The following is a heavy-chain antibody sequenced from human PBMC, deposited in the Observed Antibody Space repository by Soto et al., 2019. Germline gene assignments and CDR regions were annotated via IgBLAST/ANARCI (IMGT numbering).Heavy chain of an antibody. D-gene: IGHD4-17*01. Sequence: EVQLLESGGGLVQPGGSLRLSCGASGFTFSSYAMSWVRQAPGKGLEWVSAISGGGGSTYYADSVKGRFTISRDNSKNTLYLQINSLRADDTAVYYCAKQAAVTTRTFDYWGQGTLVTVSS. CDR2: ISGGGGST. CDR3: AKQAAVTTRTFDY. J-gene: IGHJ4*02. V-gene: IGHV3-23*01. CDR1: GFTFSSYA.